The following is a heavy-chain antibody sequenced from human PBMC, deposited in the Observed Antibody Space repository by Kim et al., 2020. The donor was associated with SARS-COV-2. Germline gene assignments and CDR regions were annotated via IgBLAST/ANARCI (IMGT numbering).Heavy chain of an antibody. CDR2: IWYDGSNK. V-gene: IGHV3-33*01. Sequence: GGSLRLSCAASGFTFSNYGMHWVRQAPGKGLEWVAVIWYDGSNKYYADSVKGRFTISRDNSKNTLYLQMNSLRAEDTAVYYCARMGGDSGSYLVYYYYDMDVWGQGTTVTVSS. CDR3: ARMGGDSGSYLVYYYYDMDV. CDR1: GFTFSNYG. D-gene: IGHD1-26*01. J-gene: IGHJ6*02.